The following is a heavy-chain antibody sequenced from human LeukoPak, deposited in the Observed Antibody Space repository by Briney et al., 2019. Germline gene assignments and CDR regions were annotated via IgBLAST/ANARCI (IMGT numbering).Heavy chain of an antibody. CDR3: TTDFMGYSYGYHFDY. D-gene: IGHD5-18*01. Sequence: KPGGSLRLSCAASGFTFSNAWMSWVRQAPGKGLEWVGRIKSKTDGGTTDYAAPVKGRFTISRDDSKNTLYLQMNSLKTEDTAVYYCTTDFMGYSYGYHFDYWGQGTLVTVSS. CDR2: IKSKTDGGTT. CDR1: GFTFSNAW. J-gene: IGHJ4*02. V-gene: IGHV3-15*01.